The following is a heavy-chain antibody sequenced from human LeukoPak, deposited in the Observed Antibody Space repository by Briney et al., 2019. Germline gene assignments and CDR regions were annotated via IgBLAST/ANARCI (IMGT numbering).Heavy chain of an antibody. V-gene: IGHV1-2*02. CDR1: GYTFTGYY. Sequence: GASVKVSRKXSGYTFTGYYMHWVRQSPRHGLEWMGWINPNSGGTNYAQKFQGRVTMTRDTSISTAYMELSRLRSDDTAVYYCARAMYYYDSSGYYPTLGYWGQGTLVTVSS. CDR2: INPNSGGT. D-gene: IGHD3-22*01. J-gene: IGHJ4*02. CDR3: ARAMYYYDSSGYYPTLGY.